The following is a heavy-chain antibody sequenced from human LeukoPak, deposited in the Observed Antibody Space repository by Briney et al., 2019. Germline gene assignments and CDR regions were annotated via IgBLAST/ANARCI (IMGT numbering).Heavy chain of an antibody. J-gene: IGHJ6*03. CDR3: ARYSLLPSSTVKINYYYMDV. CDR1: GYSFTSYW. CDR2: NYPGDSDT. V-gene: IGHV5-51*01. D-gene: IGHD4-11*01. Sequence: GESLKISCKGSGYSFTSYWIGWVRQMPGKGLEWMGTNYPGDSDTRYSPSFQGQVTISADKSISTAYLQWSSLKASDSAMYYCARYSLLPSSTVKINYYYMDVWGKGTTVTVSS.